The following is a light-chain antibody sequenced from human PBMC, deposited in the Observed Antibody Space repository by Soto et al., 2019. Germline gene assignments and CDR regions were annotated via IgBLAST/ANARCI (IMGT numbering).Light chain of an antibody. J-gene: IGLJ1*01. V-gene: IGLV2-14*01. CDR2: EVN. CDR1: SSDVGGYNY. Sequence: QSALTQPASVSGSPGQSITISCTGTSSDVGGYNYVSWYQQHPGKAPKLMIYEVNKRPSEVSNRFSGSKSGNTAALTISGLQPEHEADYYCNSYTSRYTFVLGSGTKLTVL. CDR3: NSYTSRYTFV.